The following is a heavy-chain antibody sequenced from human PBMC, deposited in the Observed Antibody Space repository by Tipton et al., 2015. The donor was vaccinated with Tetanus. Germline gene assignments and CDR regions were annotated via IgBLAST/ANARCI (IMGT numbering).Heavy chain of an antibody. CDR3: ARDQTLEDLRGYFDY. V-gene: IGHV4-59*12. J-gene: IGHJ4*02. CDR1: GGSISSYY. Sequence: TLSLTCTVSGGSISSYYWSWIRQPPGKGLEWIGYIYYSGSTNYNPSLKSRVTISVDTSKNQFSLKLSSVTAADTAVYYCARDQTLEDLRGYFDYWGQGTLVTVSS. D-gene: IGHD3-3*01. CDR2: IYYSGST.